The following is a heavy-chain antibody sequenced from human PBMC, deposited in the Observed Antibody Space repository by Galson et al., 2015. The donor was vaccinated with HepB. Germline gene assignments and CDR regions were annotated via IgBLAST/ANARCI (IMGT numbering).Heavy chain of an antibody. Sequence: SVKVSCKASGGSFSSDGISWVRQAPGQGLEWLGGIIPSVPIATYAQKFQGRVTIIADKSTSTTYMELSSLTSEDTAVYYCATERSHFGSGTYYGVRYNWFDPWGQGTLVTVPS. CDR3: ATERSHFGSGTYYGVRYNWFDP. CDR1: GGSFSSDG. V-gene: IGHV1-69*10. CDR2: IIPSVPIA. J-gene: IGHJ5*02. D-gene: IGHD3-10*01.